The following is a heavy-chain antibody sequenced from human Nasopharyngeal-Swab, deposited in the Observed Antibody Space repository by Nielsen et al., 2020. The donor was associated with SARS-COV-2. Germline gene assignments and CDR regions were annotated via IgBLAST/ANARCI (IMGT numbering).Heavy chain of an antibody. CDR3: AKEWAAGLDY. J-gene: IGHJ4*02. CDR2: IWYDGSNK. Sequence: GESLKISCAASGFTFSSYGMHWVRQAPGKGLEWVAVIWYDGSNKYYADSVKGRFTISRDNSKNTLYLQMNSLRAEDTAVYYCAKEWAAGLDYWGQGTLVTVSS. D-gene: IGHD6-13*01. V-gene: IGHV3-30*02. CDR1: GFTFSSYG.